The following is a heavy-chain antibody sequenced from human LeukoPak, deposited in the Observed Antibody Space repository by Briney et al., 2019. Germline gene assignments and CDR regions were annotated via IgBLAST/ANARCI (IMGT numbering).Heavy chain of an antibody. CDR1: GFTFTNAW. CDR3: AADTPVPLAQVDY. D-gene: IGHD2/OR15-2a*01. CDR2: VRAKTDGGTI. Sequence: GGSLRLSCAVSGFTFTNAWMNWVRQAPGKGLEWVGRVRAKTDGGTIEYAAPVKGRFSISRDDSTDTVYLQMNSLKSEDTAVYYCAADTPVPLAQVDYWGQGALVTVSS. V-gene: IGHV3-15*01. J-gene: IGHJ4*02.